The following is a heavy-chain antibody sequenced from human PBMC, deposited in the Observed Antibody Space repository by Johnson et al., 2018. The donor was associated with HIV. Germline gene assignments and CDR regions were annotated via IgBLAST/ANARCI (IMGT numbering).Heavy chain of an antibody. D-gene: IGHD3/OR15-3a*01. J-gene: IGHJ3*02. CDR2: ICSNGGST. Sequence: VQLVESGGGLVQPGGSLRLSCAASGFAFSSYAMHWVRQAPGKGLEYVSAICSNGGSTYYANSVKGRFTISRDNSHNTQYLQIGSLRAEDMAVYYCAGVGRGRRGGALDIRGQGTMVAVAS. CDR1: GFAFSSYA. CDR3: AGVGRGRRGGALDI. V-gene: IGHV3-64*01.